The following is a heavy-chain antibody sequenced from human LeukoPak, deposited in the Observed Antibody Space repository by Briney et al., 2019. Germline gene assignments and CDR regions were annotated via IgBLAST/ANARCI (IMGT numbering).Heavy chain of an antibody. D-gene: IGHD5-18*01. CDR3: ARDRVDTANDAFDI. CDR1: GGSISSYY. CDR2: IYYSRST. Sequence: PSETLSLTCTVSGGSISSYYWSWIRQPPGKGLEWIGYIYYSRSTNYNPSLKSRVTISVDTSKNQFSLKLSSVTAADTAVYYCARDRVDTANDAFDIWGQGTVVTVSS. V-gene: IGHV4-59*12. J-gene: IGHJ3*02.